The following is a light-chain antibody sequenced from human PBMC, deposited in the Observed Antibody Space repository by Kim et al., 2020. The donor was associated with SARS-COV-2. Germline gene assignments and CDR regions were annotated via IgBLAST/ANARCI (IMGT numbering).Light chain of an antibody. J-gene: IGKJ3*01. CDR2: GTS. CDR1: QNVRGL. Sequence: ASVGDIVTITCRASQNVRGLLSCFQQEPGLAPRLLISGTSNLENGVPSRFSGSGSGTEYTLTISRLQPDYFATYFCQQTDAFPFTFGPGTKVDIK. CDR3: QQTDAFPFT. V-gene: IGKV1D-12*01.